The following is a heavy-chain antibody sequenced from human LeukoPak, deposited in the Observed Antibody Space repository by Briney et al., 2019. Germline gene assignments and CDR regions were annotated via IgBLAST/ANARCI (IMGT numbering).Heavy chain of an antibody. D-gene: IGHD6-6*01. J-gene: IGHJ5*02. Sequence: SETLSLTCTVSGYSISSGYYWGWIRQPPGKGLEWIGSIYHSGSTNYNPSLKSRVTMSVDTSKNQFSLKLSSVTAADTAVYYCARDWGEAARPGWFDPWGQGTLVTVSS. CDR3: ARDWGEAARPGWFDP. CDR1: GYSISSGYY. CDR2: IYHSGST. V-gene: IGHV4-38-2*02.